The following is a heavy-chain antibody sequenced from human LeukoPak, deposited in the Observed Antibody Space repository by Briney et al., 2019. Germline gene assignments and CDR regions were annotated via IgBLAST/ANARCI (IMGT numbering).Heavy chain of an antibody. CDR2: ISGSGGNT. Sequence: GGSLRLSCAASGFTFSIYDMNWVRQAPGKGLEWVSVISGSGGNTFYADSVKGRFTIFRDNSKNTLYLQLNTLRAEDTALYYCAKRGGTESFFYFSYMDVWGKGTTVTVSS. CDR3: AKRGGTESFFYFSYMDV. CDR1: GFTFSIYD. D-gene: IGHD2-15*01. V-gene: IGHV3-23*01. J-gene: IGHJ6*03.